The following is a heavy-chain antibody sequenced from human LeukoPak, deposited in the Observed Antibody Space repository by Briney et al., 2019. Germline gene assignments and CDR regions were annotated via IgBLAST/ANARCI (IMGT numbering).Heavy chain of an antibody. CDR2: ISAYNGNT. J-gene: IGHJ6*02. V-gene: IGHV1-18*01. Sequence: ASVKVSCKASGYTFTSYGTSWVRQAPGQGLEWMGWISAYNGNTNYAQKLQGRVTMTTDTSTSTAYMELRSLRSDDTAVYYCARDEQWLVRGRYYYGMDVWGQGTTVTVSS. D-gene: IGHD6-19*01. CDR3: ARDEQWLVRGRYYYGMDV. CDR1: GYTFTSYG.